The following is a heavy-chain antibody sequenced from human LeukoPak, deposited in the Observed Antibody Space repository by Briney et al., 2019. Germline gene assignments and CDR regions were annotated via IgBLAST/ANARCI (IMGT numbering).Heavy chain of an antibody. J-gene: IGHJ4*02. V-gene: IGHV4-59*01. CDR1: GGSISSYY. CDR2: IYYSGST. Sequence: SETLSLTCTVSGGSISSYYWSWIRQPPGKGLEWIGYIYYSGSTNYNPSLKSRVTISVDTSKNQFSLKLSSVTAADTAVYYCARGVVPAATSFDYWGQGTLVTVSS. D-gene: IGHD2-2*01. CDR3: ARGVVPAATSFDY.